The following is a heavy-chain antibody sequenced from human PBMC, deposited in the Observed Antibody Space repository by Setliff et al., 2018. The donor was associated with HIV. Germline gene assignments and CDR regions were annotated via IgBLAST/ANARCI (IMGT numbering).Heavy chain of an antibody. J-gene: IGHJ4*02. CDR2: IKQDGSVK. CDR1: GFTFSGYW. Sequence: PGGSLRLSCAASGFTFSGYWMSWVRQAPGKGLEWVANIKQDGSVKFYVDSVKGRFTISRDNAKNSLYLQMNSLRVEDTAVYFCARWGSGSYERVSDYWGQGMLVTVLL. CDR3: ARWGSGSYERVSDY. V-gene: IGHV3-7*01. D-gene: IGHD1-26*01.